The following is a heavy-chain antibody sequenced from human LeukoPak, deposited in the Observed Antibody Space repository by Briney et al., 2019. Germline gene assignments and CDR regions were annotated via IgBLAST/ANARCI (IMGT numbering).Heavy chain of an antibody. V-gene: IGHV1-69*05. CDR2: IIPIFGTA. CDR3: ASGGSGSYRDLGDNWFNP. D-gene: IGHD1-26*01. J-gene: IGHJ5*02. CDR1: GGTFSSYA. Sequence: SVKVSCKASGGTFSSYAISWVRQAPGQGLEWMGGIIPIFGTANYAQKFQGRVTITTDESTSTAHMGLSSLRSEDTAVYYCASGGSGSYRDLGDNWFNPWGQGTLVTVSS.